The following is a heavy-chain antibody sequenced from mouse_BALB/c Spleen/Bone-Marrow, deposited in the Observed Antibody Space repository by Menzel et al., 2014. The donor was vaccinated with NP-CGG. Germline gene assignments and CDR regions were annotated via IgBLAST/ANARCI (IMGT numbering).Heavy chain of an antibody. CDR3: AREGRGYYGSSGAAMDY. D-gene: IGHD1-1*01. J-gene: IGHJ4*01. CDR1: GFSLTSYG. V-gene: IGHV2-9*02. CDR2: IWAGGST. Sequence: VKLQELGPGLVAPSQSLSISCTVSGFSLTSYGVHWVRQPPGQGLEWLGAIWAGGSTNYNSALMSRLTISKDNSKSQVFLKMNSLQTDDTAMYYCAREGRGYYGSSGAAMDYWGQGTKVTVSS.